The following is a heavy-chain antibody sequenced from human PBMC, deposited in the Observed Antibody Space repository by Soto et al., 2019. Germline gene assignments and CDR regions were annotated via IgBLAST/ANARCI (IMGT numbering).Heavy chain of an antibody. CDR2: IYYSGST. V-gene: IGHV4-59*01. CDR3: ARGDRYYDSSGYYYPFPLDY. CDR1: GGSISSYY. D-gene: IGHD3-22*01. Sequence: ETLSLTCTVSGGSISSYYWSWIRQPPGKGLEWIGYIYYSGSTNYNPSLKSRVTISVDTSKNQFSLKLSSVTAADTAVYYCARGDRYYDSSGYYYPFPLDYWGQGXLVTVSS. J-gene: IGHJ4*02.